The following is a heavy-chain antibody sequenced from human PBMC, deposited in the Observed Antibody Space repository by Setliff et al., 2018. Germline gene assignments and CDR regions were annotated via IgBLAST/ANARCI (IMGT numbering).Heavy chain of an antibody. CDR2: MYYGGGGST. D-gene: IGHD3-16*01. CDR1: GASVSGNSYY. Sequence: PSETLSLTCTVSGASVSGNSYYWGWIRQPPGKGLEWIGSMYYGGGGSTYYNASLKSRVTISVDTSKNHVSLKMTSVTAADTAVYYCACLQGGGQDFWGQGTLVTVSS. V-gene: IGHV4-39*07. CDR3: ACLQGGGQDF. J-gene: IGHJ4*02.